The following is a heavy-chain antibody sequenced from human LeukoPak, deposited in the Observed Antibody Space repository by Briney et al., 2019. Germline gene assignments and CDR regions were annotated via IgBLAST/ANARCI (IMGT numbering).Heavy chain of an antibody. D-gene: IGHD5-18*01. CDR1: GASISSYY. J-gene: IGHJ5*02. CDR3: ARGENSCGPNWFDP. CDR2: IYYSGST. Sequence: PSETLSLTCTVSGASISSYYWSWIRKPPGKGLEWIGYIYYSGSTNYNPSLKSRVTISVDTSKNQFSLKLSSVTAADTAVYYCARGENSCGPNWFDPWGQGTLVTVSS. V-gene: IGHV4-59*08.